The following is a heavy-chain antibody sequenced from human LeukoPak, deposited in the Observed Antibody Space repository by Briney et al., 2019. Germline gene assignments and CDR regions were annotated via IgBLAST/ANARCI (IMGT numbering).Heavy chain of an antibody. Sequence: SETLSLTCTVSGGSITSGDYYWSWIRQPPGKGLEWIGYIYHRGSTYYNPSLESRVTISLDTSKNQFSLRLSSVTAADTAVYYCARVIEEDTAMFLFDYWGQGTLVTVSS. D-gene: IGHD5-18*01. CDR1: GGSITSGDYY. CDR2: IYHRGST. CDR3: ARVIEEDTAMFLFDY. V-gene: IGHV4-30-4*08. J-gene: IGHJ4*02.